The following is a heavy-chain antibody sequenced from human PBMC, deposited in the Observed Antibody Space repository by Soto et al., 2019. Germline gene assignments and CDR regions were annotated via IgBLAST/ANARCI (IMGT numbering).Heavy chain of an antibody. D-gene: IGHD6-19*01. J-gene: IGHJ4*02. CDR2: IYYSGST. CDR1: GGSVSSGSYY. CDR3: ARAVSSGWSETTYYFDY. Sequence: SETLSLTCTVSGGSVSSGSYYWSWIRQPPGKGLERIGYIYYSGSTNYNPSLKSRVTISVDTSKNQFSLKLSSVTAADTAVYYCARAVSSGWSETTYYFDYWGQGTLVTVSS. V-gene: IGHV4-61*01.